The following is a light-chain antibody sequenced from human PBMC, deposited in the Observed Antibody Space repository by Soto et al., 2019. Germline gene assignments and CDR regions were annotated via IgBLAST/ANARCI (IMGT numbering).Light chain of an antibody. J-gene: IGKJ1*01. Sequence: DNQMTQSPSTLSASVGDRVTITCRSSQSIENWLAWYQQKPGKAPNLLIYRASSLRTGVPSRFSGSGFGTDFTLTISSLQPEDFATYYCQQYNGYSWAFGQGTKVEIK. CDR1: QSIENW. CDR3: QQYNGYSWA. V-gene: IGKV1-5*03. CDR2: RAS.